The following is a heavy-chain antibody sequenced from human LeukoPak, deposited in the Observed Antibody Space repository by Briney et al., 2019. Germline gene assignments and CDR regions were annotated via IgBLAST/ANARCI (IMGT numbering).Heavy chain of an antibody. V-gene: IGHV3-33*06. CDR1: GFTFSSYG. Sequence: VGSLRLSCAASGFTFSSYGMHWVRQAPGKGLEWVAVIWYDGSNKYYADSVKGRFTISRDNSKNTLYLQMNSLRAEDTAVYYCAKELSPYGDYPDYCGQGTLVTVSS. D-gene: IGHD4-17*01. CDR2: IWYDGSNK. J-gene: IGHJ4*02. CDR3: AKELSPYGDYPDY.